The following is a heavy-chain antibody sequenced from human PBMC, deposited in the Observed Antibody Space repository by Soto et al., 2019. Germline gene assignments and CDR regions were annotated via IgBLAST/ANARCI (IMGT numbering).Heavy chain of an antibody. J-gene: IGHJ4*02. Sequence: ASVKVSCKASGYTFTGYYMHWVRQVPGQGLEWMGWINPNSGDTKYVQEFQGRVTMTRDTSTSTVYMELSSLRSEDTAVYYCAREMAYYYDSSGYYRVFDYWGQGTLVTVS. CDR2: INPNSGDT. V-gene: IGHV1-2*02. CDR3: AREMAYYYDSSGYYRVFDY. CDR1: GYTFTGYY. D-gene: IGHD3-22*01.